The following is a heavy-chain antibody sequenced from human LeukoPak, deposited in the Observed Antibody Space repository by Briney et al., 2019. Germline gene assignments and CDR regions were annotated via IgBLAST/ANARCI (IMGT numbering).Heavy chain of an antibody. D-gene: IGHD3-16*01. CDR1: GYTFTGYY. CDR3: AREARRITFGGVMGY. Sequence: ASVKVSCKASGYTFTGYYMHWVRQAPGQGLEWMGWFNPNSGGTNYAQKFQGRVTMTRDTSISTAYMELSRLRSDDTAVYYCAREARRITFGGVMGYWGQGTLVTVSS. V-gene: IGHV1-2*02. CDR2: FNPNSGGT. J-gene: IGHJ4*02.